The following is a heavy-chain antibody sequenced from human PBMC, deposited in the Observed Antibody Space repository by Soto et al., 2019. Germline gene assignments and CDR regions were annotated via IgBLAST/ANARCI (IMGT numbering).Heavy chain of an antibody. D-gene: IGHD3-22*01. J-gene: IGHJ4*02. V-gene: IGHV5-51*01. CDR2: IYPDDSDT. CDR1: GYKFNTYW. CDR3: ARHPAHRVDSSGYYFDY. Sequence: PGESLKISCKGSGYKFNTYWIGWVRQRPGKGLEWMGIIYPDDSDTRYSPSFQGQVTISADDSISTAYLQWSSLEASDTAMYYCARHPAHRVDSSGYYFDYWGQGTLATVSS.